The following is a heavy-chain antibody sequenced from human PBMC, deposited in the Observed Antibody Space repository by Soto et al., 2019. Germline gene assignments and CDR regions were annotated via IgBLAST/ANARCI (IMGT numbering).Heavy chain of an antibody. CDR2: IYSSGTT. Sequence: EVQLVESGGGLIQPGGSLRLSCAASGFTFSDHQMNWVRQAPGRGLEWVSVIYSSGTTYYGDSVKGRFTISRDNSKNTLYLQMNSRRTEDTALYYCARAGSPFHSDSTGYWGFDYWGQGTLVTVSS. V-gene: IGHV3-53*01. J-gene: IGHJ4*02. D-gene: IGHD3-9*01. CDR1: GFTFSDHQ. CDR3: ARAGSPFHSDSTGYWGFDY.